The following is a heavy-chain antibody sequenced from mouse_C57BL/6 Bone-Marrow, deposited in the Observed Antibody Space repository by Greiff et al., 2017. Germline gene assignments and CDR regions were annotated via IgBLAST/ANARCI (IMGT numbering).Heavy chain of an antibody. V-gene: IGHV1-82*01. Sequence: QVQLQQSGPELVKPGASVKISCKASGYAFSSSWMNWVKQRPGKGLEWIGRIYPGDGDTNYNGKFKGKATLTAAKSSSTAYMQLSSLTSEDSAVYVCARWGHYYGSSYINYWGQGTTLTVSS. CDR3: ARWGHYYGSSYINY. D-gene: IGHD1-1*01. J-gene: IGHJ2*01. CDR2: IYPGDGDT. CDR1: GYAFSSSW.